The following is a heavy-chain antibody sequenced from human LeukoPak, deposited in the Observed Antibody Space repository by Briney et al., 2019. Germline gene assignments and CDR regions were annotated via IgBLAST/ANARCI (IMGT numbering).Heavy chain of an antibody. CDR1: GFTFSSYA. CDR2: ISYDGSNK. D-gene: IGHD3-10*01. J-gene: IGHJ4*02. V-gene: IGHV3-30-3*01. Sequence: GGSLRLSCAASGFTFSSYAMPWVRQAPGKGLEWVAVISYDGSNKYYADSVKGRFTISRDNSKNTLYLQMNSLRAEDTAVYYCARDLPSYRFGELYTFDYWGQGTLVTVSS. CDR3: ARDLPSYRFGELYTFDY.